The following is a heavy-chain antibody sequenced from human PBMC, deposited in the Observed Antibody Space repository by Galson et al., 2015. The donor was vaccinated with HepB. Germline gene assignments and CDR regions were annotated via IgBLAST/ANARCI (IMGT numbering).Heavy chain of an antibody. J-gene: IGHJ3*02. D-gene: IGHD2-2*01. V-gene: IGHV1-2*04. CDR3: ARVIVVVPAAIPDAFDI. CDR2: INPNSGGT. CDR1: GYTFTGYY. Sequence: SVKVSCKASGYTFTGYYMHWVRQAPGQGLEWMGWINPNSGGTNYAQKFQGWVTMTRDTSISTAYMELSRLRSDDTAVYYCARVIVVVPAAIPDAFDIWGQGTMVTVSS.